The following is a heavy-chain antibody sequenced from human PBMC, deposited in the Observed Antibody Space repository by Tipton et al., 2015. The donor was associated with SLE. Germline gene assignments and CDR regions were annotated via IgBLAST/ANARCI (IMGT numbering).Heavy chain of an antibody. CDR1: GGSISSYY. CDR3: AREAAAGTVDY. CDR2: IYYSGST. Sequence: TLSLTCTVSGGSISSYYWSWIRQPPGKGLEWIGYIYYSGSTNYNPSLKSRVTISVDTSKNQFSLKLSSVTAADTAVYYCAREAAAGTVDYWGQGTLVTVSS. D-gene: IGHD6-13*01. J-gene: IGHJ4*02. V-gene: IGHV4-59*01.